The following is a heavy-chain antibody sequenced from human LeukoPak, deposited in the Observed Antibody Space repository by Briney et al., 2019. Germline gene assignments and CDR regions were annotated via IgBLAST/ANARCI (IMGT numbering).Heavy chain of an antibody. D-gene: IGHD6-13*01. CDR1: GFTFSSYG. CDR3: EKASSSSWSPFDY. V-gene: IGHV3-30*02. Sequence: GGSLRLSCAASGFTFSSYGMHWVRQAPGKGLEGVAFIRYDGSNKYYADSVKGRFTISRDNSKNTLYLQMNSLRAEDTAVHYCEKASSSSWSPFDYWGQGTLVTVSS. J-gene: IGHJ4*02. CDR2: IRYDGSNK.